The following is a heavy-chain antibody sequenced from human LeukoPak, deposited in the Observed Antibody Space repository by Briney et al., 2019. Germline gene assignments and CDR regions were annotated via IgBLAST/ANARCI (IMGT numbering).Heavy chain of an antibody. V-gene: IGHV1-69*13. CDR3: ARGRRGLSGYDITDY. CDR2: IIPIFGTA. Sequence: ASVKVSCKASGGTFSSYAISWVRQAPGQGLEWMGGIIPIFGTANYAQKFQGRVTITADESTSTAYMELSSLRSEDTAVYYCARGRRGLSGYDITDYWGQGTLVTVSS. D-gene: IGHD5-12*01. CDR1: GGTFSSYA. J-gene: IGHJ4*02.